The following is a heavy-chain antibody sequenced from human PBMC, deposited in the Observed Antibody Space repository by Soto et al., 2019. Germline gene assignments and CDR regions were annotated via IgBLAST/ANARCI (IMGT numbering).Heavy chain of an antibody. Sequence: QVQLVQSGAEVKKPGSSVKVSCKASGGTFSSYAISWVRQAPGQGLEWMGGIIPIFGTANYAQKFQGRVTITADESTSTAYLELSSLRSEDTAVYYGARDRYPIAADEHGMDVWGQGTPVTVSS. V-gene: IGHV1-69*01. J-gene: IGHJ6*02. CDR3: ARDRYPIAADEHGMDV. CDR2: IIPIFGTA. D-gene: IGHD6-13*01. CDR1: GGTFSSYA.